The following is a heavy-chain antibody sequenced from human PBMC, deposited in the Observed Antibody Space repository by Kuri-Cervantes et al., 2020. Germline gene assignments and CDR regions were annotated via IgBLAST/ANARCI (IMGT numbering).Heavy chain of an antibody. CDR1: GFTFSSYA. J-gene: IGHJ5*02. V-gene: IGHV3-30-3*01. Sequence: LSLTCAASGFTFSSYAMHWVRQAPGKGLEWVAVISYDGSNKYYADSVKGRFTISRDNSKNTLYLQMNSLRAEDTAVYYCAREVYSGSYLGWFDPWGQGTLVTVSS. CDR2: ISYDGSNK. D-gene: IGHD1-26*01. CDR3: AREVYSGSYLGWFDP.